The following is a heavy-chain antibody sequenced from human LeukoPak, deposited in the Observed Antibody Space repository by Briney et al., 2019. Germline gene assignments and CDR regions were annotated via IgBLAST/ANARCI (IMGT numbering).Heavy chain of an antibody. J-gene: IGHJ6*03. CDR1: GDSFSSYA. CDR3: AKQGAARQDYYMDV. V-gene: IGHV1-69*06. Sequence: SVKVSCKTSGDSFSSYAITWVRQAPGQGLEWLGRIIPIFGTANYPQKFQGRVTVTADILSSTAYIEMTNLTSDDTAVYFCAKQGAARQDYYMDVWGNGTTVSVS. D-gene: IGHD5-18*01. CDR2: IIPIFGTA.